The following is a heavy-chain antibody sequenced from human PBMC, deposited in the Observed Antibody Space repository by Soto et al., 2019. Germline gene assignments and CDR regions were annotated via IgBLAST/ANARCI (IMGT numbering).Heavy chain of an antibody. J-gene: IGHJ3*02. D-gene: IGHD3-22*01. Sequence: SETLSLTCTVSGGSISSGDYYWSWIRQPPGKGLEWIGYIYYSGSTHYNPSLKSRVTISVDTSKNQFSLRLSSVTAADTAVYYCARDQDFYDSSGHDAFEIWGQGTMVTVSS. CDR2: IYYSGST. V-gene: IGHV4-30-4*01. CDR3: ARDQDFYDSSGHDAFEI. CDR1: GGSISSGDYY.